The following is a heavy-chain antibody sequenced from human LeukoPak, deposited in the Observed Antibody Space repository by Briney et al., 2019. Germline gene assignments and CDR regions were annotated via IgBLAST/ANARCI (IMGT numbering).Heavy chain of an antibody. CDR2: ISAYNGNT. D-gene: IGHD2-15*01. CDR3: ARAGDIVVVVAAFDY. Sequence: ASVKVSCKASGYTFTSYGISWVRQAPGQGLEWMGWISAYNGNTNYAQKLQGRVTMTTDTPTSTAYMELRSLRSDDTAVYYCARAGDIVVVVAAFDYWGQGTLVTVSS. CDR1: GYTFTSYG. J-gene: IGHJ4*02. V-gene: IGHV1-18*01.